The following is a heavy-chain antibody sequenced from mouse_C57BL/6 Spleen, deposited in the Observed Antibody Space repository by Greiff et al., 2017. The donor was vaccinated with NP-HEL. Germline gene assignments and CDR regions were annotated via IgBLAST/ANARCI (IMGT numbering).Heavy chain of an antibody. CDR2: ISNGGGST. V-gene: IGHV5-12*01. Sequence: DVMLVESGGGLVQPGGSLKLSCAASGFTFSDYYMYWVRQTPEKRLEWVAYISNGGGSTYYPETVKGRFTISRDNAKNTLYLQMSRLKSEDTAMYYCARRADYDYYYAMDYWGQGTSVTVSS. D-gene: IGHD2-4*01. CDR3: ARRADYDYYYAMDY. J-gene: IGHJ4*01. CDR1: GFTFSDYY.